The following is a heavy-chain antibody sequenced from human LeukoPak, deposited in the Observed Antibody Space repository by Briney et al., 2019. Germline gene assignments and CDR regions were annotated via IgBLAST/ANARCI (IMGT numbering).Heavy chain of an antibody. CDR2: IKSKTDGGTT. D-gene: IGHD3-3*01. J-gene: IGHJ6*02. Sequence: GGSLRLSCAASGFTFSNAWMNWVRQAPGKGLEWVGRIKSKTDGGTTDYAAPVKGRFTISRDDSKNTLYLQMNGLKTEDTAVYYCTTVRRITIFGVVIIGRPEGMDVWGQGTTVTVSS. CDR1: GFTFSNAW. V-gene: IGHV3-15*07. CDR3: TTVRRITIFGVVIIGRPEGMDV.